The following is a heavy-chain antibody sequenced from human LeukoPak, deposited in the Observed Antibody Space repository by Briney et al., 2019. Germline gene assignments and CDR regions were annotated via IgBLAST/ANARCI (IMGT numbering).Heavy chain of an antibody. Sequence: SETLSLTCAVYVGSFSGYYWSWIRQPPWKGLEGIGEINQSGSPNSNPSLKRRVTISVDTSKIQFSLKLSSVTAADTAVYYCAREGEWCDGNAVGACDYWGQGTLVTVSS. J-gene: IGHJ4*02. V-gene: IGHV4-34*01. CDR1: VGSFSGYY. CDR3: AREGEWCDGNAVGACDY. D-gene: IGHD2-15*01. CDR2: INQSGSP.